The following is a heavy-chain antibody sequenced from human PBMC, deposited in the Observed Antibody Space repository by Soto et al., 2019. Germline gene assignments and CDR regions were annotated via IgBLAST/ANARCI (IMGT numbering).Heavy chain of an antibody. Sequence: GGSLRLSCAASGFTFSSYAMSWVRQAPGKGLEWVSAISGSGGSTYYADSVKGRFTISRDNSKNTLYLQMNSLRAEDTAVYYCAKVNGTGGTYYDFWSGSLAEYYFDYWGQGTLVTVSS. CDR2: ISGSGGST. D-gene: IGHD3-3*01. CDR3: AKVNGTGGTYYDFWSGSLAEYYFDY. V-gene: IGHV3-23*01. J-gene: IGHJ4*02. CDR1: GFTFSSYA.